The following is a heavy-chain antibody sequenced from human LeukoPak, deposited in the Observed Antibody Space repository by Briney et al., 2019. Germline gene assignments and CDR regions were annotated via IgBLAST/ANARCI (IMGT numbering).Heavy chain of an antibody. J-gene: IGHJ4*02. CDR3: ARDAYYYDTGGYYVVDY. CDR2: IYDIGST. D-gene: IGHD3-22*01. CDR1: PDSVTDYY. Sequence: SETLSLTCTVSPDSVTDYYWSWIRQPVGKGLEWIGYIYDIGSTNYNPSLQSRVTMSVDRSNNQFSLRLTSVTAADTAVYYCARDAYYYDTGGYYVVDYWGQGTLVTVSS. V-gene: IGHV4-4*07.